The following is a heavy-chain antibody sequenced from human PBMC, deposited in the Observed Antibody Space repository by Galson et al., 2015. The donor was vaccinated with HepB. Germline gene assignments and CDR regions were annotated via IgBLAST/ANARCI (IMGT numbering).Heavy chain of an antibody. J-gene: IGHJ4*02. CDR2: IRYDGNKK. V-gene: IGHV3-30*02. D-gene: IGHD3-10*01. Sequence: SLRLSCAASGFTFSSYGMHWVRQAPGKGLEWVALIRYDGNKKYYADSVKGRFTISRDNSENTLHLQMNSLRAEDTAVYYCAKEYNIMVRGVIKNPQYWGQETLVTVSS. CDR3: AKEYNIMVRGVIKNPQY. CDR1: GFTFSSYG.